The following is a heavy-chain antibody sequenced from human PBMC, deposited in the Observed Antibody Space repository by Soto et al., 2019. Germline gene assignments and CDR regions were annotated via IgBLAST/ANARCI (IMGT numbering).Heavy chain of an antibody. Sequence: QVQLLESGPGLVKPSETLSLICTVSGGSIRSSHWWGWVRQPPGKGLERIGEIYHSGSTNLDPSLKSRVTLSVDKSKNQFSLKLTTVTAADTAVYYCARDKATVRGYKLYDPWGQVIRVTVSS. CDR1: GGSIRSSHW. J-gene: IGHJ5*02. CDR3: ARDKATVRGYKLYDP. D-gene: IGHD2-21*02. CDR2: IYHSGST. V-gene: IGHV4-4*02.